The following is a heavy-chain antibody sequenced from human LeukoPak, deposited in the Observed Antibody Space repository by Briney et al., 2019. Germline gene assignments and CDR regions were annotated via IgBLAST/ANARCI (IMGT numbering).Heavy chain of an antibody. Sequence: GGSLRLSCAASGFTFSAYYMSWVRQAPGKGLEWVSGISGFGGSTYYAPSVKGRLTISRDNFGNMLYLHLDSLRVEDTAIYYCARRSGSSWSSFDYWGQGALVTVSS. CDR2: ISGFGGST. CDR1: GFTFSAYY. D-gene: IGHD6-13*01. CDR3: ARRSGSSWSSFDY. J-gene: IGHJ4*02. V-gene: IGHV3-23*01.